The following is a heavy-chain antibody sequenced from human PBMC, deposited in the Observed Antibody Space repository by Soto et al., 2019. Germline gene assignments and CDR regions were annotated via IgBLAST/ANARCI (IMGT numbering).Heavy chain of an antibody. D-gene: IGHD2-15*01. Sequence: QVQLQESGPGLVKPSETLSLTCTVSGGSVSSYYWSWIRQPAGKGLEWIGRIYTGGSTNYNPSLKARPTMSADTTKNQFPLRLTSVTAADTAVYYCARASVGPPGGGSWTTPFDSWGQGTLVTVSS. CDR2: IYTGGST. CDR1: GGSVSSYY. J-gene: IGHJ4*02. V-gene: IGHV4-4*07. CDR3: ARASVGPPGGGSWTTPFDS.